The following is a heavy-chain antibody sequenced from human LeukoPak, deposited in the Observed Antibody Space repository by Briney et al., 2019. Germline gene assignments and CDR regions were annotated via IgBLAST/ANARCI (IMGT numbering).Heavy chain of an antibody. CDR1: GYTFTSYD. CDR3: ARALGAAAGFYYYYGMDV. Sequence: GASVKVSCKASGYTFTSYDINWVRQATGQGLEWMGWINPNSGVTNYAQRFQGWVTMTRDTSISTAYMELSRLRYDDTAVYYCARALGAAAGFYYYYGMDVWGQGTTVTVSS. J-gene: IGHJ6*02. D-gene: IGHD6-13*01. CDR2: INPNSGVT. V-gene: IGHV1-2*04.